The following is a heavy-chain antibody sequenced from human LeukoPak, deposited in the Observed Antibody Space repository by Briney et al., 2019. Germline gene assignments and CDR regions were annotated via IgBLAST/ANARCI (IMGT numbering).Heavy chain of an antibody. J-gene: IGHJ6*02. CDR2: IYTSGST. CDR1: GGSISSYY. Sequence: SETLSLTCTVSGGSISSYYWSWIRQPAGKGLEWIGRIYTSGSTNYNPSLKSRVTMSVDTSKNQFSLKLSSVTAAGTAVYYWAIDQPGSYYKGPDYYYGMDVWGQGTTVTVSS. V-gene: IGHV4-4*07. CDR3: AIDQPGSYYKGPDYYYGMDV. D-gene: IGHD3-10*01.